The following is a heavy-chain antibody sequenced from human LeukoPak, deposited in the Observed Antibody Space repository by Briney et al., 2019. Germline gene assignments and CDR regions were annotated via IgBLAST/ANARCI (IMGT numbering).Heavy chain of an antibody. CDR2: IYTSGST. CDR1: GGSISSYY. CDR3: ARSYYGSGTYWSNYMDV. D-gene: IGHD3-10*01. Sequence: SETLSLTCTVSGGSISSYYWSWIRQPAGKGLEWIGRIYTSGSTNYNPSLKSRVTMSVDTSKNQFSLKLSSVTAADTAVYYCARSYYGSGTYWSNYMDVWGKGTTVTVSS. J-gene: IGHJ6*03. V-gene: IGHV4-4*07.